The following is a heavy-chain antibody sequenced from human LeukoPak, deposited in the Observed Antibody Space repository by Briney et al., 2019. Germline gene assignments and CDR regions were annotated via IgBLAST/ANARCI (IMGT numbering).Heavy chain of an antibody. D-gene: IGHD2-2*01. CDR3: AKEGRYCSSTSCSEPFDY. J-gene: IGHJ4*02. Sequence: PGGSLRLSCAASGFTFSSYAMSRVRQAPGKGLEWVSAISGSGGSTYYADSVKGRFTISRDNSKNTLYLQMNSLRAEDTAVYYCAKEGRYCSSTSCSEPFDYWGQGTLVTVSS. CDR1: GFTFSSYA. CDR2: ISGSGGST. V-gene: IGHV3-23*01.